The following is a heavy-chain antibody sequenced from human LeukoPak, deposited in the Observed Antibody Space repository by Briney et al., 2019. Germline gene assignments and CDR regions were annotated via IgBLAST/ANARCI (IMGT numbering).Heavy chain of an antibody. CDR1: GFTFSSYS. CDR2: ISSSSSYI. D-gene: IGHD2-8*01. V-gene: IGHV3-21*01. CDR3: ARSCMQDYYYYYGMDV. Sequence: GGSLRLSCVASGFTFSSYSMNWVRQAPGKGLEWVSSISSSSSYIYYADSVKGRFTISRDNAKDSLYLQMNSLRAEDTAVYYCARSCMQDYYYYYGMDVWGQGTTVTVSS. J-gene: IGHJ6*02.